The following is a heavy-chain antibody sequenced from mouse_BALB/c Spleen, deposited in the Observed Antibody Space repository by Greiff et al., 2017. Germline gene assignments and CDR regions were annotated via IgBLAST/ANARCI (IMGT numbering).Heavy chain of an antibody. V-gene: IGHV1S137*01. Sequence: QVHVKQSGAELVRPGVSVKISCKGSGYTFTDYAMHWVKQSHAKSLEWIGVISTYYGDASYNQKFKGKATMTVDKSSSTAYMELARLTSEDSAIYYCAREGGNGYFDYWGQGTTLTVSS. CDR2: ISTYYGDA. J-gene: IGHJ2*01. CDR3: AREGGNGYFDY. CDR1: GYTFTDYA.